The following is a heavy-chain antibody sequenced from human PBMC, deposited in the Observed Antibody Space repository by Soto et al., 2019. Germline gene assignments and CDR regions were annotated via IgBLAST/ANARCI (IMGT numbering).Heavy chain of an antibody. J-gene: IGHJ4*02. D-gene: IGHD4-4*01. CDR3: ARSSPYSNYVDY. V-gene: IGHV1-69*02. CDR1: GYSITIYY. Sequence: SVKVACKASGYSITIYYMHWGRKAPGQGLEWMGRINPSLGIANYAQKFQGRVTITADRSTSTAYMELSSLRSEDTAVYYCARSSPYSNYVDYWGQGTLVTVSS. CDR2: INPSLGIA.